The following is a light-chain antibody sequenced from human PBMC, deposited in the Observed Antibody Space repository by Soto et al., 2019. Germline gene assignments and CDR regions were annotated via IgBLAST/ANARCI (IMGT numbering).Light chain of an antibody. CDR3: MGALQSPPT. CDR2: LGS. Sequence: DSVMTQSPVSLPVTPGEPASISCRSSQSLLHSNGYNYLDWYLQKPGQSPQLLIYLGSNRAAGVPDRFSASGSGTAFTLTISSVEAEDVGVYYCMGALQSPPTFGQGTKVEIK. CDR1: QSLLHSNGYNY. J-gene: IGKJ1*01. V-gene: IGKV2-28*01.